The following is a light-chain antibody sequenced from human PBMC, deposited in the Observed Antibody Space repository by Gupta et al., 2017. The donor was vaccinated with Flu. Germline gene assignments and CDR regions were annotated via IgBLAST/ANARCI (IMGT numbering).Light chain of an antibody. CDR3: QQDNNYSRT. J-gene: IGKJ1*01. V-gene: IGKV1-5*03. Sequence: DIQMTQSPSTLSASIGDRVTITCRASQSISSWLAWYQQKPGKAPKLLIYKASTVESGVPSRFSGSGYGTEFTLTISSRQPDDFATYYCQQDNNYSRTFGQETXVEIK. CDR1: QSISSW. CDR2: KAS.